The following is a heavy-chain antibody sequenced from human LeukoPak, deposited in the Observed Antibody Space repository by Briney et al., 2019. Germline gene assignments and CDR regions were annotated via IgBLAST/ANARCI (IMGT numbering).Heavy chain of an antibody. CDR3: ARDRVAYYDFWSGYYTY. D-gene: IGHD3-3*01. J-gene: IGHJ4*02. CDR2: ISSNGGST. Sequence: PGGSLRLSCAASGFTFSSYAMHWVRQAPGKGLEYVSAISSNGGSTYYANSVKGRFTISRDNSKNTLYLQMGSLRAEDMAVYYCARDRVAYYDFWSGYYTYWGQGTLVTVSS. V-gene: IGHV3-64*01. CDR1: GFTFSSYA.